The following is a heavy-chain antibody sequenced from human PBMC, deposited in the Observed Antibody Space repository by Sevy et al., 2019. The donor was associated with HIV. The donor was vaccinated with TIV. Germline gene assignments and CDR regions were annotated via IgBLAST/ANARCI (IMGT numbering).Heavy chain of an antibody. Sequence: GGSLRLSCAASGLSVSDNYMNWVRQAPGKGLELVSVIYSDGRTYDPDAVKGGFSNFRDNSKNTLYLHMKSLRPEDKAVYYCARDRYYDASGYYYYYYGMDVWGQGTTVTVSS. CDR2: IYSDGRT. V-gene: IGHV3-66*01. D-gene: IGHD3-22*01. J-gene: IGHJ6*02. CDR3: ARDRYYDASGYYYYYYGMDV. CDR1: GLSVSDNY.